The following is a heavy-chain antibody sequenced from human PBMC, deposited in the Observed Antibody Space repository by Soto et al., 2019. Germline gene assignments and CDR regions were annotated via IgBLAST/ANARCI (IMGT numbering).Heavy chain of an antibody. CDR3: ARANDGDPGRWYFDV. CDR2: MHYSGST. V-gene: IGHV4-61*03. J-gene: IGHJ2*01. D-gene: IGHD4-17*01. CDR1: GGSVSSGSYY. Sequence: QVQLQESGPGLVKPSETLSLTCSVSGGSVSSGSYYWTWIRQPPGKGLEWIGYMHYSGSTDHNPSPQSPVTKALATSTTPFALQLSAVAAADTAVYFCARANDGDPGRWYFDVWGRGTLVTVSS.